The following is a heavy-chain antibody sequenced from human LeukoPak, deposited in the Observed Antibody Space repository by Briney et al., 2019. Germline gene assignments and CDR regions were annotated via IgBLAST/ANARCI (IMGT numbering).Heavy chain of an antibody. CDR2: INYSGST. CDR1: GGSVSSTTYF. V-gene: IGHV4-39*01. CDR3: ARYVVYGSGKYYFDY. D-gene: IGHD3-10*01. J-gene: IGHJ4*02. Sequence: PSETLSLTCTVSGGSVSSTTYFWSWIRQPPGNGLEWIASINYSGSTYYHPSLNSRVTISVDTSENQFYLKLSSVTAADTAVYYCARYVVYGSGKYYFDYWGQGTLVTVSS.